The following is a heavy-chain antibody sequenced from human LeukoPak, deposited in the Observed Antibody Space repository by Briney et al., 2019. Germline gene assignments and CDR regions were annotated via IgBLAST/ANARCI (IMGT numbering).Heavy chain of an antibody. CDR3: ARDRTGDYFDY. J-gene: IGHJ4*02. CDR2: IWYDGSNK. V-gene: IGHV3-33*01. Sequence: GGSLRLSCAASGFTFSSYGMHWVRQAPGKGLEWAAVIWYDGSNKYYADSVKGRFTISRDNSKNTLYLQMNSLRAEDTAVYYCARDRTGDYFDYWGQGTLVTVSS. CDR1: GFTFSSYG. D-gene: IGHD1-14*01.